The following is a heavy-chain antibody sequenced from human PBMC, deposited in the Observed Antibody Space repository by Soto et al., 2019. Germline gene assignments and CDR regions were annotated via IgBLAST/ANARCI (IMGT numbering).Heavy chain of an antibody. CDR3: ATLRGLGEVSPYFDY. CDR1: GASITTHY. D-gene: IGHD3-10*01. J-gene: IGHJ4*02. CDR2: IYYTGIT. V-gene: IGHV4-59*08. Sequence: SETLSLTCTVSGASITTHYLSWILQPPGKGLEWSAYIYYTGITNLNPSLKSRVTISMDTSKNQFSLKLRSVTAADTAVYYCATLRGLGEVSPYFDYWGQGLMVTVSS.